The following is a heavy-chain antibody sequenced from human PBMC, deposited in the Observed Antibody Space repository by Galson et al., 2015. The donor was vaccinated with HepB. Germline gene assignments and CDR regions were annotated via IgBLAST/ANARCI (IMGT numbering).Heavy chain of an antibody. D-gene: IGHD3-16*01. CDR3: VRGGSPGYYFDY. CDR2: ITSNGATA. V-gene: IGHV3-64D*06. J-gene: IGHJ4*01. Sequence: SLRLSCAASGFTFSFYAMHWVRQAPGKGLEYVSAITSNGATAYYADSVKGRFTMSRDNSKNTLHLQMSRLRPEDTAVYYCVRGGSPGYYFDYWGHGTLVTVSS. CDR1: GFTFSFYA.